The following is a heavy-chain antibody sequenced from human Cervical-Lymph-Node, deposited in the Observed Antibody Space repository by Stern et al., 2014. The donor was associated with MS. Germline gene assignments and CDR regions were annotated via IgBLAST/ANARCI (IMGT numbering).Heavy chain of an antibody. Sequence: VQLVQSGGEVKKPGASVKVSCRASGYIFTSYYIHWVRQAPGKGLVWMGRLNPSSGATVLPQSFQDRVTMTRDTSITTAYMELTRLTSDDTAVYYCARSITVTPLEYWGQGSLVAVSS. J-gene: IGHJ4*02. CDR2: LNPSSGAT. D-gene: IGHD4-17*01. CDR1: GYIFTSYY. V-gene: IGHV1-2*06. CDR3: ARSITVTPLEY.